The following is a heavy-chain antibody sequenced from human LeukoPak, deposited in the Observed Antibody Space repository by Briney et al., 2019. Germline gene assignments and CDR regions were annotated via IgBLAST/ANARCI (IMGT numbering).Heavy chain of an antibody. V-gene: IGHV3-30*12. CDR3: ARDVRAARDGQHYGADY. CDR1: GFTFSNHG. Sequence: GGSLRLSCAASGFTFSNHGMHWVRQTPDKGLEWVAIISYSGADTYYTDSVKGRFSVSRDNSKNTVFLQMDSLRVEDTAIYYCARDVRAARDGQHYGADYWAQGTRVTVSS. D-gene: IGHD5-24*01. J-gene: IGHJ4*02. CDR2: ISYSGADT.